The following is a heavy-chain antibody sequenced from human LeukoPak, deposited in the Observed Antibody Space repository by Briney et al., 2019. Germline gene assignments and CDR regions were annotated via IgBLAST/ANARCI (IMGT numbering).Heavy chain of an antibody. V-gene: IGHV1-2*02. D-gene: IGHD3-16*01. Sequence: ASVKVSCKASGYTSTGYYMHWVRQAPGQGLEWMGWINPNSGGTNYAQKFQGRVTMTRDTSISTAYMELSRLRSDDTAVYYCVVYVWGAHFDYWGQGTLVTVSS. CDR3: VVYVWGAHFDY. J-gene: IGHJ4*02. CDR1: GYTSTGYY. CDR2: INPNSGGT.